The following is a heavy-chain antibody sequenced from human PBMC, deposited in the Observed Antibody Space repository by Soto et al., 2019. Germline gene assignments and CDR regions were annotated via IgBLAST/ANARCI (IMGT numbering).Heavy chain of an antibody. CDR2: IYSGGST. D-gene: IGHD2-2*01. Sequence: EVQLVETGGGLIQPGGSLRLSCAASGFTVSSNYMSWVRQAPGKGQEWVSVIYSGGSTYYADFVKGRFTISRDNPKNPLYLQMTSLRAEDTAVYYCASRADAGWYFDLWGRVTLVTVSS. CDR3: ASRADAGWYFDL. V-gene: IGHV3-53*02. CDR1: GFTVSSNY. J-gene: IGHJ2*01.